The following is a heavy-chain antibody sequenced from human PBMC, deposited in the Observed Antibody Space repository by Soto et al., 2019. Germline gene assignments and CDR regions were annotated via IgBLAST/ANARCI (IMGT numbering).Heavy chain of an antibody. CDR1: GGSISNYY. CDR2: IYNIGST. D-gene: IGHD6-13*01. Sequence: SETLSLTCTFSGGSISNYYWSWIRQPPGKGLEWLGYIYNIGSTNYNPSLKSRVTISLDTSKNQFSLRLSSVTAADTAVYYCARAIIAAAGTLNWFDPWGQGTLVTVSS. CDR3: ARAIIAAAGTLNWFDP. J-gene: IGHJ5*02. V-gene: IGHV4-59*08.